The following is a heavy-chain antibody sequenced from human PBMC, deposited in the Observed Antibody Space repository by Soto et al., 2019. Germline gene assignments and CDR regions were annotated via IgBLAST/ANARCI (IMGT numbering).Heavy chain of an antibody. D-gene: IGHD3-10*01. V-gene: IGHV1-2*04. Sequence: QVQMLQSGAEVKKAGASVKVSCTASGYTFTSYYMHWVRQAAGQGLEWMGWINANSGGTNDAQKFQGWVTMTRDTSISTAYIELSRLRSDDTAVYYCAREGFTMVRDKWFDPWGQGTLVTVSS. CDR2: INANSGGT. CDR1: GYTFTSYY. J-gene: IGHJ5*02. CDR3: AREGFTMVRDKWFDP.